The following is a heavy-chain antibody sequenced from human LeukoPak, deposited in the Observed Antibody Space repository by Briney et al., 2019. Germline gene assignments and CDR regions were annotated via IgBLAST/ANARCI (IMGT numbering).Heavy chain of an antibody. Sequence: SETLSLTCTVSGGSSSSYYWSWIRRPPGKGLEWIGYIYYSGSTNYNPSLKSRVTISVDTSKNQFSLKLSSVTAADTAVYYCARGLLSGYDFWSGYPYYFDYWGQGSLVTVSS. CDR2: IYYSGST. J-gene: IGHJ4*02. CDR3: ARGLLSGYDFWSGYPYYFDY. D-gene: IGHD3-3*01. CDR1: GGSSSSYY. V-gene: IGHV4-59*01.